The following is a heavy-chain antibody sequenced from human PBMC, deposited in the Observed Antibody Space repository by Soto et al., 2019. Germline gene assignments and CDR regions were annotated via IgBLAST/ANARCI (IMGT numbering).Heavy chain of an antibody. Sequence: PGESLKISCKGSGYSFTNYWIAWVRQMPGKGLEWMGLIYPGDSDTRYRPAFQGQVTISVDKSITTAYLHWSSLEASDSAVYYCARQGDMAATPADAFDIWGQGTLVTVSS. V-gene: IGHV5-51*01. CDR3: ARQGDMAATPADAFDI. D-gene: IGHD6-19*01. J-gene: IGHJ3*02. CDR2: IYPGDSDT. CDR1: GYSFTNYW.